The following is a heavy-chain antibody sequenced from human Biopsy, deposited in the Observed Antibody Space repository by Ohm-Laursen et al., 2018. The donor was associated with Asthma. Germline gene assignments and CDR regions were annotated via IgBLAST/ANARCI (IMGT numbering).Heavy chain of an antibody. CDR3: ARDVMEWYLPAFDF. V-gene: IGHV3-30-3*01. J-gene: IGHJ4*02. CDR1: GFTFRSYA. D-gene: IGHD3-3*01. CDR2: GGSYYDGGLK. Sequence: RSLRLSCSASGFTFRSYAMHWVRQAPGKGLEWVAVGGSYYDGGLKYYADSVNGRFTVSRDDSKNTLYLQINSLRPDDTAVYYCARDVMEWYLPAFDFWGQGTPVTVSS.